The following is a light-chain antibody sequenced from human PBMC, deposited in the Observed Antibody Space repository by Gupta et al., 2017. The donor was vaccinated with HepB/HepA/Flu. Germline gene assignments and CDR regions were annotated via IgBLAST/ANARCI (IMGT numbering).Light chain of an antibody. Sequence: DIQMTQSPSTLSASVGDRVTITCRASQSISSSWLAWVQQKPGKAPKLLIYEASSLESGVPSRFSGSGSGTQFTLTISSLQPDDFATYYCQQYNSYWTVGQGTKVEIK. CDR1: QSISSSW. CDR2: EAS. J-gene: IGKJ1*01. V-gene: IGKV1-5*03. CDR3: QQYNSYWT.